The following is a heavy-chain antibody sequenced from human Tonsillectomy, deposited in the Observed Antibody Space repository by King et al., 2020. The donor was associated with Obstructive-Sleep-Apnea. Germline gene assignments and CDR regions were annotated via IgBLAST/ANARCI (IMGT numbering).Heavy chain of an antibody. D-gene: IGHD3-22*01. CDR1: GFSFSSYW. J-gene: IGHJ2*01. Sequence: VQLVESGGGLVQPGGSLRLSCASSGFSFSSYWMHLVRQAPGKGLVWGSRIYSDGSSTSYADSVKGRFTISRDNAKNTLYLQMNSLRAEATAVFFCARETSSGSRYFDLWGRGTLVTVSS. CDR3: ARETSSGSRYFDL. V-gene: IGHV3-74*01. CDR2: IYSDGSST.